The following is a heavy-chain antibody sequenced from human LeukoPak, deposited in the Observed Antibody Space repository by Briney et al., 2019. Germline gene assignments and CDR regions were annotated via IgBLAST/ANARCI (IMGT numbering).Heavy chain of an antibody. CDR2: ISGSDVST. V-gene: IGHV3-23*01. CDR1: GFTFSSYA. Sequence: GGSLRPSCAASGFTFSSYAMGWVRQAPGKGLEWVSAISGSDVSTYYADSVKGRFTISRDNSKSTLYLQMNSLRAEDTAVYYCARTRVLRYFDWLLFDSWGQGTLVTVSS. D-gene: IGHD3-9*01. J-gene: IGHJ4*02. CDR3: ARTRVLRYFDWLLFDS.